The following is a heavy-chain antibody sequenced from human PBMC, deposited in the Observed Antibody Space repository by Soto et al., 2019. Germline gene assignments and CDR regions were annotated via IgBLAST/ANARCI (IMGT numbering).Heavy chain of an antibody. D-gene: IGHD3-10*01. J-gene: IGHJ3*02. Sequence: QVQLVQSGAEVKKPGASVKVSCKASGYTFTSYGISWVRQAPGQGLEWMGWISAYNGNTHYAQKLQGRVTMTTDTSTSTDYMELRSLRSDDTAVYYCARDQDYYGSGNSAYDAFDIWGQGTMVTVSS. CDR3: ARDQDYYGSGNSAYDAFDI. V-gene: IGHV1-18*04. CDR2: ISAYNGNT. CDR1: GYTFTSYG.